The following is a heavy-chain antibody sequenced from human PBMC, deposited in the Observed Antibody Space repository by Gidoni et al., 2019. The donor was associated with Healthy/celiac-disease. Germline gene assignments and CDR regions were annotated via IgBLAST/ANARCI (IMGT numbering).Heavy chain of an antibody. CDR3: ARGTSGFFDY. CDR1: GYTFTSSD. J-gene: IGHJ4*02. CDR2: MNPSSDNT. V-gene: IGHV1-8*01. Sequence: QLQLVQSGSEVQTPAASLTVSSTASGYTFTSSDITWVRQATGQGVGWMGWMNPSSDNTGYAQKFQGRVTMTRNTTIRTAYMELSSLRAEDTAVYNGARGTSGFFDYWGQGTLVTVSS.